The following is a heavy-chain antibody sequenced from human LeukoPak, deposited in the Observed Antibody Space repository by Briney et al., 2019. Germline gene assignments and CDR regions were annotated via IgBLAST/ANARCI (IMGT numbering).Heavy chain of an antibody. CDR3: AKRSRDSSGWFDH. D-gene: IGHD6-19*01. J-gene: IGHJ5*02. Sequence: GGSLRLSCAASGFTFNSYAMSWVRQAPGKGLEWVSAIGGSGGTTYYADSVKGRFTISSDNSKDTLYLQMNSLRAEDTALYYCAKRSRDSSGWFDHWGQGTLVTVSS. V-gene: IGHV3-23*01. CDR2: IGGSGGTT. CDR1: GFTFNSYA.